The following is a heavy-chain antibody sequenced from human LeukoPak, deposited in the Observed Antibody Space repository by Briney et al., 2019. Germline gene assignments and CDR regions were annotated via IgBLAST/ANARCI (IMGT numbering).Heavy chain of an antibody. V-gene: IGHV3-33*01. CDR2: MWANGVNK. D-gene: IGHD3-3*01. CDR1: GFTFSFYG. J-gene: IGHJ4*02. CDR3: AREYYDFWSGRWADY. Sequence: PGGSLRLSCVGSGFTFSFYGIHWFRQAPGKGLEWVAVMWANGVNKYYADSVKGRFTVSRDNSINTVYLQMNSLRAEDTAVYYCAREYYDFWSGRWADYWGQGTLVTVSS.